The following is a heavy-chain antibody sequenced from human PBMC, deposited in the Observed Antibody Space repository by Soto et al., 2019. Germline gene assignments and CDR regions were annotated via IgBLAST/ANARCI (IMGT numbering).Heavy chain of an antibody. Sequence: SETLSLTCDVFGASITTGGDSWSWIRQPPGQGLDWMGYIYHSGDTFYSPSLRGRVTISVDRSKNQFSLNLASVTAADTAVYYCARYLLRRVIDFWGQGSLVTVSS. CDR1: GASITTGGDS. D-gene: IGHD3-10*01. CDR2: IYHSGDT. CDR3: ARYLLRRVIDF. V-gene: IGHV4-30-2*01. J-gene: IGHJ4*02.